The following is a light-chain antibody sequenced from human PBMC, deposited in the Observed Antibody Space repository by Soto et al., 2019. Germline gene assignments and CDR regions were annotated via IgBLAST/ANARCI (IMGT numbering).Light chain of an antibody. CDR3: CSYADSNILV. J-gene: IGLJ2*01. CDR2: DVA. Sequence: QSALTQPRSVSGSPGQSVTISCTGTSGDVGGYNYVSWYQHHPGKAPRLLIYDVAKRPSVVPDRFSASKSGNTASLTISGLQAEDEEYFYCCSYADSNILVFGGGTKLTVL. CDR1: SGDVGGYNY. V-gene: IGLV2-11*01.